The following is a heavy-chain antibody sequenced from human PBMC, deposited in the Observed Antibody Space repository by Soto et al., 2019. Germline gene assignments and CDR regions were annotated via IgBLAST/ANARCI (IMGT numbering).Heavy chain of an antibody. Sequence: GGSLRLSCAASGFTFSSYAMSWVRQAPGKGLEWVSAISGSGGSTYYADSVKGRFTISRDNSKNTLYLQMNSLRAEDTAVYYCAKDKPRATNEYSSSPVAFDIWGQGTMVTVSS. CDR2: ISGSGGST. CDR3: AKDKPRATNEYSSSPVAFDI. CDR1: GFTFSSYA. D-gene: IGHD6-6*01. J-gene: IGHJ3*02. V-gene: IGHV3-23*01.